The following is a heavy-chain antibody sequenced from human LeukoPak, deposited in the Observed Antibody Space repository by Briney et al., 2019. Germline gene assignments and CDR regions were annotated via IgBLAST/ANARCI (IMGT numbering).Heavy chain of an antibody. CDR2: ISTSSTYI. J-gene: IGHJ6*02. CDR3: ARDPQRDAYYSSTSCPLMDV. V-gene: IGHV3-21*01. CDR1: GFTFSTSG. D-gene: IGHD2-2*01. Sequence: KSGRSLRLSCAASGFTFSTSGMNWVSQAPGKGLEWVSSISTSSTYIYYADSVKGRFTISRDNAKNSLYLQMNSLRAEDTAVYYCARDPQRDAYYSSTSCPLMDVWGQGTTVTVSS.